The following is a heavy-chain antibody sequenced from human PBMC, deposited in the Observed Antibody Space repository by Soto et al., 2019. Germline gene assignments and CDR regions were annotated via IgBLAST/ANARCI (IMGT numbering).Heavy chain of an antibody. CDR3: ARGSMDDSSGYYYYYYGMDV. CDR2: ISSSSSYI. D-gene: IGHD3-22*01. Sequence: RRLSCAASGFTFSSYSMNWVRQAPGKGLEWVSSISSSSSYIYYADSVKGRFTISRDNAKNSLYLQMNSLRAEDTAVYYCARGSMDDSSGYYYYYYGMDVWGQGTTVTVSS. J-gene: IGHJ6*02. V-gene: IGHV3-21*01. CDR1: GFTFSSYS.